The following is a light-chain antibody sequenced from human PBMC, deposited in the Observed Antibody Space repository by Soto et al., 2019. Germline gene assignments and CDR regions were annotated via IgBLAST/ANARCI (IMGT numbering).Light chain of an antibody. CDR1: QSVSSY. J-gene: IGKJ5*01. Sequence: EIVMTQSPATLSVSPGERATLSCRASQSVSSYLAWYQQKPGQAPRLLIYDASNRATGIPARFSGSGSGTDFTLTISSLEPEDFAVYYCQQRSNWPQITFGQGTRLENK. CDR2: DAS. V-gene: IGKV3-11*01. CDR3: QQRSNWPQIT.